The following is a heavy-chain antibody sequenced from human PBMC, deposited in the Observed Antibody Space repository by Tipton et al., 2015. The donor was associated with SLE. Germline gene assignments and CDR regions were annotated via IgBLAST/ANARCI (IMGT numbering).Heavy chain of an antibody. CDR1: GGSISSGGYY. D-gene: IGHD4-11*01. Sequence: LRLSCAVSGGSISSGGYYWSWIRQYPGKGLEWIGYISYSGSTNYNSSLKSRLTISVDTSKNQFSLKLSSVTAADTAVYYCARDLTDYMFSFHLWGQGTMVIVSS. CDR3: ARDLTDYMFSFHL. J-gene: IGHJ3*01. V-gene: IGHV4-31*02. CDR2: ISYSGST.